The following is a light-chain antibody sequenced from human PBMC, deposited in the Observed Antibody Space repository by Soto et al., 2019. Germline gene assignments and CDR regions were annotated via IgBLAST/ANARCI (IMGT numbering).Light chain of an antibody. Sequence: QSVLTQPASVSGSPGQSITISCTGTSSDVGAYNYVSWYQQHPAKAPKLIIYEASNRPSGVSNRFSGSKSGNTASLTISGLQAEDEADYYCTSYTTSTFCVFGTGTKLTVL. V-gene: IGLV2-14*01. J-gene: IGLJ1*01. CDR1: SSDVGAYNY. CDR3: TSYTTSTFCV. CDR2: EAS.